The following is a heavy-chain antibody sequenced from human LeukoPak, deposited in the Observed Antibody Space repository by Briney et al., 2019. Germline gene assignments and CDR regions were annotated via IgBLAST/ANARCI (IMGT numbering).Heavy chain of an antibody. CDR3: ASPAARSHFDY. CDR2: IIPILGIA. D-gene: IGHD2-2*01. J-gene: IGHJ4*02. Sequence: SVKVSCKASGGTFSSYAISWVRQAPGQGLEWMGRIIPILGIANYAQKFQGRVTITADKSTSTAYMELSSLRSEDTAVYYCASPAARSHFDYWGQGTLVTVSS. CDR1: GGTFSSYA. V-gene: IGHV1-69*04.